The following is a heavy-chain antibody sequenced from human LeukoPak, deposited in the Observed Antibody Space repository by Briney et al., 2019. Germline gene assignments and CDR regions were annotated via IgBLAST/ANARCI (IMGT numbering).Heavy chain of an antibody. CDR3: ARPIAPLDFYGMDV. CDR2: ISFDGSNK. CDR1: GFTFRSYA. V-gene: IGHV3-30*04. D-gene: IGHD6-13*01. J-gene: IGHJ6*02. Sequence: GRSLRLSCAASGFTFRSYAMHWVRQAPGKGLEWVAVISFDGSNKYYADPVTGRFTISRDNSKNMLYLQMNSLRVEDTALYYCARPIAPLDFYGMDVWGQGTMVTVSS.